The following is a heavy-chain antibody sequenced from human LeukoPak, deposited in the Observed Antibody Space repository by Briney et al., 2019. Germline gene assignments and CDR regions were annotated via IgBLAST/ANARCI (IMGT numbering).Heavy chain of an antibody. CDR3: AKIDSSGWSTLDY. V-gene: IGHV3-23*01. J-gene: IGHJ4*02. D-gene: IGHD6-13*01. Sequence: PGGSLRLSCAASGFTFSSYAMSWVRQAPGKGLEWVSAISGSGGSTYYADSVKSRFTISRDNSKNTLYLQMNSLRAEDTAVYYCAKIDSSGWSTLDYWGQGTLVTVSS. CDR1: GFTFSSYA. CDR2: ISGSGGST.